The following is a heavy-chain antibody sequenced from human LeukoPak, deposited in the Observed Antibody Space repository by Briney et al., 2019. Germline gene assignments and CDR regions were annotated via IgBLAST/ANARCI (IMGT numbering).Heavy chain of an antibody. D-gene: IGHD2-2*02. CDR1: GGSISSYY. CDR2: IYTSGST. Sequence: KPSETLSLTCTVSGGSISSYYWSWIRQPAGKGLEWIGRIYTSGSTNYNPSLKSRVTISVDTSKNQFSLKLSSVTAADTAVYYCARDTIVVPAAIVSLWGQGTLVTVSS. J-gene: IGHJ4*02. CDR3: ARDTIVVPAAIVSL. V-gene: IGHV4-4*07.